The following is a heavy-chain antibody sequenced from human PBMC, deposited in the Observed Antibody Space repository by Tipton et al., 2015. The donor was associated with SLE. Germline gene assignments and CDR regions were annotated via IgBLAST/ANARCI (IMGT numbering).Heavy chain of an antibody. Sequence: TLSLTCTVSGGSISSHYWSWIRQPAGKGLEWIGYIYTSGSTNYNPSLKSRVTISVDTSKNQFSLKLSSVTAADTAVYYCARGNRGIAAVGGDYWGQGTLVTVSS. D-gene: IGHD6-13*01. CDR1: GGSISSHY. J-gene: IGHJ4*02. V-gene: IGHV4-4*09. CDR2: IYTSGST. CDR3: ARGNRGIAAVGGDY.